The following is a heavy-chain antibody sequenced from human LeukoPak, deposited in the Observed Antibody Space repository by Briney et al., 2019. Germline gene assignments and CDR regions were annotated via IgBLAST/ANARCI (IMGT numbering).Heavy chain of an antibody. D-gene: IGHD6-13*01. CDR3: ARDTSGIAAAGTLDY. CDR1: GGSISSYY. Sequence: SETLSLTCTVSGGSISSYYWSWIRQPPGKGLKWIGYIYYSGSTNYNPSLKSRVTISVDTSKNQFSLKLSSVTAADTAVYYCARDTSGIAAAGTLDYWGQGTLVTVSS. CDR2: IYYSGST. V-gene: IGHV4-59*01. J-gene: IGHJ4*02.